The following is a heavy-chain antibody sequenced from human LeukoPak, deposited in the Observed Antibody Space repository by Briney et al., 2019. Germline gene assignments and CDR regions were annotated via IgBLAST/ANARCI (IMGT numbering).Heavy chain of an antibody. V-gene: IGHV3-23*01. Sequence: GGSLRLSCAASGFTFNNYAMSWVRQAPGKGLEWVSGISAGGGSTYYAESAKGRFTISRDNAKNSLYLQMNSLRAEDTAVYYCARGDYDFWSGYLYGMDVWGQGTTVTVSS. CDR3: ARGDYDFWSGYLYGMDV. J-gene: IGHJ6*02. CDR1: GFTFNNYA. D-gene: IGHD3-3*01. CDR2: ISAGGGST.